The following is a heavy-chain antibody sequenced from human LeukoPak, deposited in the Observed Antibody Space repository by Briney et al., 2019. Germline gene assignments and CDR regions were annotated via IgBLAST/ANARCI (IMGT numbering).Heavy chain of an antibody. Sequence: SETLSLTCTVPGGSISSGGYYRSWIRQHPGKGLEWIGYIYYSGSTYYNPSLKSRVTISVDTSKNQFSLKLSSVTAADTAVYYCARGPWYYFDYWGQGTLITVSS. CDR2: IYYSGST. J-gene: IGHJ4*02. V-gene: IGHV4-31*03. CDR1: GGSISSGGYY. CDR3: ARGPWYYFDY.